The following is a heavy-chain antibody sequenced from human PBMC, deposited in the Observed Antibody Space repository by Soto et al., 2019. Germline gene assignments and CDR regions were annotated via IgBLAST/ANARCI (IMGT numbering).Heavy chain of an antibody. CDR1: GFTFISYW. CDR2: IKQDGSEK. CDR3: ARDSYSSSSRYGMDV. D-gene: IGHD6-6*01. V-gene: IGHV3-7*03. Sequence: LGGSLRLSCSASGFTFISYWMSWFRQAPGKGLEWVANIKQDGSEKYYVDSVKGRFTISRDNAKNSLYLQMNSLRAEDTAVYYCARDSYSSSSRYGMDVWGQGTTVTVSS. J-gene: IGHJ6*02.